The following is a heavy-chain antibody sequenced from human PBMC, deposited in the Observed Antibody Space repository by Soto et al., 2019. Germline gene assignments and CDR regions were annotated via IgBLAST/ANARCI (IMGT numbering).Heavy chain of an antibody. V-gene: IGHV3-7*03. D-gene: IGHD3-16*01. CDR3: AISQDRGGRTTFIY. CDR1: GFTFSRYW. J-gene: IGHJ4*02. CDR2: IKQDGSEK. Sequence: AASGFTFSRYWMSWVRQAPRKGLEWVANIKQDGSEKDYADSVKGRFTISRDNAENSLYLQMNSLRAEDTALYYCAISQDRGGRTTFIYWGQGTQVTVSS.